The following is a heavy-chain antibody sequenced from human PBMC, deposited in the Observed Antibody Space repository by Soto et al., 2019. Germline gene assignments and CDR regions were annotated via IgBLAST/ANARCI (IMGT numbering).Heavy chain of an antibody. Sequence: QVQLVQSGAEVKKPGASVKVSCKASGYTFTSYYMHWVRQAPGQGLEWMGIINPSGGSTSYAQKFQGRVTMTRDTSTSTVYMELSSLRSEDTAGYYCARGGRGGATKGGGYFDYWGQGTLVTVSS. CDR3: ARGGRGGATKGGGYFDY. J-gene: IGHJ4*02. CDR1: GYTFTSYY. V-gene: IGHV1-46*01. D-gene: IGHD1-26*01. CDR2: INPSGGST.